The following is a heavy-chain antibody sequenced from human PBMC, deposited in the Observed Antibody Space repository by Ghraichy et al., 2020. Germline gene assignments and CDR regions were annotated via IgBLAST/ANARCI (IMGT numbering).Heavy chain of an antibody. CDR1: GFTFGSYA. J-gene: IGHJ6*02. CDR3: ARTIRVLLDKYGMDV. V-gene: IGHV3-30-3*01. Sequence: GGSLRLSCAASGFTFGSYAMHWVRQAPGKGLEWVAVISYDGSNKYYADSVKGRFTISRDNSKNTLYLQRNSLRAEDTAVYYCARTIRVLLDKYGMDVWGQGTTVTVSS. CDR2: ISYDGSNK. D-gene: IGHD5-12*01.